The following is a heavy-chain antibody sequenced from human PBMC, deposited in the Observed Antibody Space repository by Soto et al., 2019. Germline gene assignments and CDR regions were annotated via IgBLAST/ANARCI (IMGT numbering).Heavy chain of an antibody. Sequence: QVQLVQSGAEVKKPGASVKDSCKGSGYTFTSYDINWVRQATGQGLEWMGWMKPNSGNTGYAQKFQVRVTMTRNTSITTAYMELSSLRSEDTAVYYCSRTLYGDNVDYWVQGTLVTVSS. CDR3: SRTLYGDNVDY. CDR2: MKPNSGNT. J-gene: IGHJ4*02. V-gene: IGHV1-8*01. D-gene: IGHD4-17*01. CDR1: GYTFTSYD.